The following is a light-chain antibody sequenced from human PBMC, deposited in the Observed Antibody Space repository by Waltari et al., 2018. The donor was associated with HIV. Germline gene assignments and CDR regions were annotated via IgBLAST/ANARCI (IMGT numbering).Light chain of an antibody. CDR1: SGSRNYK. CDR3: GADHGSGSNFALV. V-gene: IGLV9-49*01. Sequence: QPVLTQPPSASASLGASVTLTCTLSSGSRNYKVDWSQQRPGKGPRFVMRVGTGGIVGSKGDGIPDRFSVLGSGLNRYLTIKNIQEEDESDYHCGADHGSGSNFALVFGGGTKLTVL. CDR2: VGTGGIVG. J-gene: IGLJ3*02.